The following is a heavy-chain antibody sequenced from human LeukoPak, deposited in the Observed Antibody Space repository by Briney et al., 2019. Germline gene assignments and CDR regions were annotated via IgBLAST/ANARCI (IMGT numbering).Heavy chain of an antibody. V-gene: IGHV3-21*01. CDR1: GFSFSSYT. J-gene: IGHJ4*02. CDR3: ARDGHFDF. CDR2: IRTNNYR. Sequence: GGSLGLSCAASGFSFSSYTMNWLRQAPGKGLEWVSSIRTNNYRYGAGSVRGRFTISRDNAKNSLFLQMDSLRAEDTAVYYCARDGHFDFWGQGTLVTVSS. D-gene: IGHD3/OR15-3a*01.